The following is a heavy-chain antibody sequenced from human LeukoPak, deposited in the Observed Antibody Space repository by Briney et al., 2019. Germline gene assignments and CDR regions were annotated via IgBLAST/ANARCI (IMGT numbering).Heavy chain of an antibody. V-gene: IGHV4-59*01. CDR1: GGSISGYY. J-gene: IGHJ4*02. CDR3: ASLPGGSHFDY. CDR2: IYYSGST. Sequence: TSETLSLTCTVSGGSISGYYWSWIRQPPGKGLEWIGYIYYSGSTNYNPSLKSRVTISVDTSKNQFSLKLSSVTAADTAVYYCASLPGGSHFDYWGQGTLVTVSS. D-gene: IGHD3-16*01.